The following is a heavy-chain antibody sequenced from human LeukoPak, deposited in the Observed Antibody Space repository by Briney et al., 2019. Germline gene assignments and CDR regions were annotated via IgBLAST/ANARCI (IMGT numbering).Heavy chain of an antibody. CDR3: ARARGVVVAATYSYYYYYGMDV. CDR1: GGSFSGYY. D-gene: IGHD2-15*01. V-gene: IGHV4-34*01. Sequence: SETLSLTCAVYGGSFSGYYWSWIRQPPGKGLEWIGENNHSGSTNYNPSLKSRVTISVDTSKNQFSLKLSSVTAADTAVYYCARARGVVVAATYSYYYYYGMDVWGQGTTVTVSS. J-gene: IGHJ6*02. CDR2: NNHSGST.